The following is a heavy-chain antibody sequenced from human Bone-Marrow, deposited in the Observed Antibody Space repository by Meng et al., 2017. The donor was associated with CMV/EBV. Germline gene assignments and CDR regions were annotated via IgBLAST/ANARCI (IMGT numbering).Heavy chain of an antibody. V-gene: IGHV3-49*04. CDR1: GFTFGDYS. Sequence: GGSLRLSCSASGFTFGDYSVTWVRQAPGKGLEWVGFIRKKLFGETTEYAASVKGRFTISRDDSKSTAYLHVDSLRIEDTAVYYCTIGSRDGYVPAAFDIWGQGTMVTV. CDR2: IRKKLFGETT. J-gene: IGHJ3*02. D-gene: IGHD5-24*01. CDR3: TIGSRDGYVPAAFDI.